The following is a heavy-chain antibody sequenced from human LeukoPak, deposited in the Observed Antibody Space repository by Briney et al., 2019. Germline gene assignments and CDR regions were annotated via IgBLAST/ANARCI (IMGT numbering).Heavy chain of an antibody. CDR3: AREGGSYRPLDY. CDR2: INPGGGST. V-gene: IGHV1-46*01. D-gene: IGHD3-16*02. CDR1: GYSFTNYY. Sequence: ASVKVSFKASGYSFTNYYLHWVRQAPGQGFEWMGIINPGGGSTTYAQKFQGRVTMTRDTSTSTVYMELSSLRSEDTAVYYCAREGGSYRPLDYSGQGTLVTVSS. J-gene: IGHJ4*02.